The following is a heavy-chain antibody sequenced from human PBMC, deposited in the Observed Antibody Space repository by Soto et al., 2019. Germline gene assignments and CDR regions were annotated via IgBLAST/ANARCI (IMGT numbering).Heavy chain of an antibody. D-gene: IGHD2-21*01. CDR1: GFTFSNYG. J-gene: IGHJ4*02. V-gene: IGHV3-33*01. CDR2: IRYDGSNK. Sequence: GGSLRLSCAASGFTFSNYGIHWVRHTPGKGLEWVAVIRYDGSNKYYADSVKGRFTISRDKSKNTVYLQMNSLRAEDAAVYYCARDANRWCGGECPGVDYWGQGTLVTVSS. CDR3: ARDANRWCGGECPGVDY.